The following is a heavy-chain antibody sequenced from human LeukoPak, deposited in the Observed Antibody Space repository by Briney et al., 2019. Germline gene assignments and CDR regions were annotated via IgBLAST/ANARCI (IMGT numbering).Heavy chain of an antibody. CDR1: GGSITDYY. D-gene: IGHD1-7*01. CDR3: AAHRPGTTADS. J-gene: IGHJ4*02. CDR2: FFYSGTTTST. Sequence: SETLSLTCDFSGGSITDYYWTWIRQPPGKGLEWIGYFFYSGTTTSTNYNPSLRSRVTISLDVSRNQFSLQLTSVTAADTAVYYCAAHRPGTTADSWGQGTPVIVSS. V-gene: IGHV4-59*01.